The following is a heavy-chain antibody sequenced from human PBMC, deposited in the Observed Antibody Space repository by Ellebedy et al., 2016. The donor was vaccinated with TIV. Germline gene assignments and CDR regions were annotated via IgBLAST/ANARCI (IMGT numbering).Heavy chain of an antibody. CDR1: GGSISSYY. D-gene: IGHD6-19*01. CDR2: LYYSGST. Sequence: MPSETLSLTCTVSGGSISSYYWSWIRQPPGKGLEWIGYLYYSGSTDYNPSLKSRVTMSVDTSKNQLSLKLSSVTAADTAVYYCARMNSSGWYLLWYFDLWGRGTLVTVSS. CDR3: ARMNSSGWYLLWYFDL. V-gene: IGHV4-59*01. J-gene: IGHJ2*01.